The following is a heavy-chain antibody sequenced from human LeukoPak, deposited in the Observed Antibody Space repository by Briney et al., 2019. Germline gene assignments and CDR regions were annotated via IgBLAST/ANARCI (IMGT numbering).Heavy chain of an antibody. CDR2: IYTSGNT. V-gene: IGHV4-4*07. Sequence: PSETLSLTCTVSGGSISSYYWSWIRQPAGKGLEWIGRIYTSGNTNYNPSLKSRVTMSLDKSKDQFSLKLSSVTAADTAVYYCAKAFLVGYSPEEYFFDYWGQGTLVTVSS. CDR1: GGSISSYY. D-gene: IGHD2-15*01. CDR3: AKAFLVGYSPEEYFFDY. J-gene: IGHJ4*02.